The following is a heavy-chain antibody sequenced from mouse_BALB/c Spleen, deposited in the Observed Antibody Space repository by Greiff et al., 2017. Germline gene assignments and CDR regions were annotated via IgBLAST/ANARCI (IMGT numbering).Heavy chain of an antibody. CDR1: GFTFSSYG. J-gene: IGHJ3*01. CDR3: ARDGPLGQAWFAY. D-gene: IGHD3-3*01. V-gene: IGHV5-6-3*01. CDR2: INSNGGST. Sequence: VKLMESGGGLVQPGGSLKLSCAASGFTFSSYGMSWVRQTPDKRLELVATINSNGGSTYYPDSVKGRFTISRDNAKNTLYLQMSSLKSEDTAMYYCARDGPLGQAWFAYWGQGTLVTVSA.